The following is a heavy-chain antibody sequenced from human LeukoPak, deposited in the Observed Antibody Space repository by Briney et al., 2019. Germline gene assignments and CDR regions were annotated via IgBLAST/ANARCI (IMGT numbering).Heavy chain of an antibody. Sequence: GASVTVSCKASGYTFTGYYMHWVRQAPGQGLEWMGWINPNSGGTNYAQKFQGRVTMTRDTSISTAYMELSRLRSDDTAVYYCARVGSMGYCSGGSCYSLYDYWGQGTLVTVSS. CDR1: GYTFTGYY. V-gene: IGHV1-2*02. J-gene: IGHJ4*02. CDR3: ARVGSMGYCSGGSCYSLYDY. CDR2: INPNSGGT. D-gene: IGHD2-15*01.